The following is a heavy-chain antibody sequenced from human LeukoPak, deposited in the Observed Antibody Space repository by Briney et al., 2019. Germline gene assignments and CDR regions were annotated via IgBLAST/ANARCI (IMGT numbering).Heavy chain of an antibody. D-gene: IGHD4-17*01. V-gene: IGHV4-34*01. CDR3: ARGGYGDYVSRPDY. J-gene: IGHJ4*02. Sequence: PSETLSLTCAVYGGSFSGYYWSWIRQPPGKGLEWIGEINHSGSTNYNPSLKSRVTISVDTPKNQFSLKLSSVTAADTAVYYCARGGYGDYVSRPDYWGQGTLVTVSS. CDR2: INHSGST. CDR1: GGSFSGYY.